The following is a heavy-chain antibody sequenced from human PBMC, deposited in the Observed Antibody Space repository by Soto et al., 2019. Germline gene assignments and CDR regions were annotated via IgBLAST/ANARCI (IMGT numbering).Heavy chain of an antibody. CDR2: IYYSGST. V-gene: IGHV4-31*03. CDR3: ARDQKYDSSGYSRSIYYYGMDV. Sequence: PSETLSLTCTVSGGSISSGGYYWSWIRQHPWKGLEWIGYIYYSGSTYYNPSLKSRVTISVDTSKNQFSLKLSSVTAADTAVYYCARDQKYDSSGYSRSIYYYGMDVWGQGXTVTVYS. CDR1: GGSISSGGYY. D-gene: IGHD3-22*01. J-gene: IGHJ6*02.